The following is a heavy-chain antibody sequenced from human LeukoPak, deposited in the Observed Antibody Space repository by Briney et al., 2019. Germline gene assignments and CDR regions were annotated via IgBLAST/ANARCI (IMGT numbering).Heavy chain of an antibody. CDR1: GGSISSSNYY. CDR3: ARASSGYYMAFDY. J-gene: IGHJ4*02. D-gene: IGHD3-22*01. CDR2: IYYSGST. Sequence: SETLSLTCSVSGGSISSSNYYWGWIRQPPGKGLEWIACIYYSGSTYYNPSLKSRVTISVDTSKNQFSLKLSSVTAADTAVYYCARASSGYYMAFDYWGQGTLVTVSS. V-gene: IGHV4-39*07.